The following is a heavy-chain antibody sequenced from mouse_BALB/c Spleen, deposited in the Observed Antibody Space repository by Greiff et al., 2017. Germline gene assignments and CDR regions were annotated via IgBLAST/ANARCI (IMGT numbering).Heavy chain of an antibody. J-gene: IGHJ1*01. CDR1: GDSITSGY. CDR3: ARSPSDGYYWDWYFDV. D-gene: IGHD2-3*01. V-gene: IGHV3-8*02. Sequence: EVKLMESGPSLVKPSQTLSLTCSVTGDSITSGYWNWIRKFPGNKLEYIGYISYSGSTYYNPSLKSRISITRDTSKNQYYLQLNSVTTEDTATYYCARSPSDGYYWDWYFDVWGAGTTVTVSS. CDR2: ISYSGST.